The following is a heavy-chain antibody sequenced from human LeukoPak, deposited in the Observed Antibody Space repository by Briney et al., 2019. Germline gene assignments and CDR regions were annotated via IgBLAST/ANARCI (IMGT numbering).Heavy chain of an antibody. CDR1: GFTFSNYA. CDR2: ISGVGDST. Sequence: GGSLRLSCAASGFTFSNYAMNWVRQAPRTGLEWVSTISGVGDSTYYAESVKGRFTMSRDNSKNTVYLQMNSLRVEDTAIYYCAKRADGCSGVSCYYYYMDVWGKGTTVTVSS. D-gene: IGHD2-15*01. J-gene: IGHJ6*03. V-gene: IGHV3-23*01. CDR3: AKRADGCSGVSCYYYYMDV.